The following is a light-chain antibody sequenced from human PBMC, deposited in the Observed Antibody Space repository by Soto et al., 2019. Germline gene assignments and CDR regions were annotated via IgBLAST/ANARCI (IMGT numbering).Light chain of an antibody. CDR3: QQRHNWPIT. Sequence: EIVLTQSPATLSLSPGERATLSCRASQSVSSYLAWYQQKPGQAPRLLIYGASNRATGIPARFSGSGSGTDFTLTISSLEPADFGVYYCQQRHNWPITFGQGTRLEI. CDR2: GAS. V-gene: IGKV3-11*01. CDR1: QSVSSY. J-gene: IGKJ5*01.